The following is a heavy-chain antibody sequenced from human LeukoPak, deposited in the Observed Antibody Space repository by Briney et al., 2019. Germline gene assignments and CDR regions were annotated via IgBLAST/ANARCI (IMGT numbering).Heavy chain of an antibody. CDR2: FSYGGTT. D-gene: IGHD6-19*01. CDR1: GGSIRINNFS. CDR3: ARRTAVARTAHFDY. J-gene: IGHJ4*02. V-gene: IGHV4-39*01. Sequence: SETLSLTCSVSGGSIRINNFSWDWIRQPPGKGLEWIGSFSYGGTTYFNPSLKSRVTMSVDTSKNQFSLKVTSVTAADTAVYYCARRTAVARTAHFDYWGQGILVTVSS.